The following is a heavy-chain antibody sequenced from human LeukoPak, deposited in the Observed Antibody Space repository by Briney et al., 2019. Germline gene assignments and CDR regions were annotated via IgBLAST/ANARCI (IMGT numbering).Heavy chain of an antibody. V-gene: IGHV3-21*01. D-gene: IGHD2-2*01. J-gene: IGHJ3*02. CDR1: GFSFSSYA. CDR2: ISSSSSYI. CDR3: ARLALTNAFDI. Sequence: SGGSLRLSCAASGFSFSSYAMSWVRQAPGKGLEWVSSISSSSSYIYYADSVKGRFTISRDNAKNSLYLQMNSLRAEDTSVYYCARLALTNAFDIWGQGTMVTVSS.